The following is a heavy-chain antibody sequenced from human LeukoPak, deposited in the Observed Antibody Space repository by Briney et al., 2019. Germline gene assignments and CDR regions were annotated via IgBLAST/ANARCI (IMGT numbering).Heavy chain of an antibody. CDR1: GFTFSSYS. D-gene: IGHD5-12*01. V-gene: IGHV3-33*08. CDR2: IWYDGSNK. J-gene: IGHJ4*02. Sequence: GGSLRLSCAASGFTFSSYSMNWVRQAPGKGLEWVAVIWYDGSNKNYADSVKGRFTISRDNSKNILYLQMNSLRVEDTALYYCASHGGLWGQGTLVTVSS. CDR3: ASHGGL.